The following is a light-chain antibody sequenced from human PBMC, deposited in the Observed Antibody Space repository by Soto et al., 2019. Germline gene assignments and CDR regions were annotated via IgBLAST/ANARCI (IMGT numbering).Light chain of an antibody. J-gene: IGKJ1*01. CDR1: QSISGT. Sequence: EIVMTQSPATLSVSPGGRATLSCRASQSISGTLAWYQQKPGQAPRLLIHGASTRAPGFPARFSGSGSGTDFTLTISSLQSEDFAVYYCQQYNNWRPAWTLGQGTKVDIK. V-gene: IGKV3-15*01. CDR2: GAS. CDR3: QQYNNWRPAWT.